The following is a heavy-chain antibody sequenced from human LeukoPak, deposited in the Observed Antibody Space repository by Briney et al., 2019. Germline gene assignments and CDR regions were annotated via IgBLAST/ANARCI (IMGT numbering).Heavy chain of an antibody. CDR3: ARPRQCYSTTSCANHFDY. CDR2: INSDGSST. Sequence: GGSLRLSCAASGFTVSTYWMHWVRQAPGKGLVWVSRINSDGSSTSYADSVKGRFTISRDNAKNTLYLEMNSLRDEDTAVYYCARPRQCYSTTSCANHFDYWGQGTPVTVSS. J-gene: IGHJ4*02. CDR1: GFTVSTYW. D-gene: IGHD2-2*01. V-gene: IGHV3-74*01.